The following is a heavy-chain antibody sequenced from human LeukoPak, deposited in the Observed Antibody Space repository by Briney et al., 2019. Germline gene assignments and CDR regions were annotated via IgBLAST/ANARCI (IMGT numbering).Heavy chain of an antibody. CDR1: GGTFSSYA. D-gene: IGHD6-13*01. CDR3: ASEAAAGIPDY. J-gene: IGHJ4*02. V-gene: IGHV1-69*04. CDR2: IIPILGIA. Sequence: SVKVSCKASGGTFSSYAISWVRQAPGQGLEWMGRIIPILGIANYAQKFQGRVTITADKSTSTAYMELSSLRSEDTAVYYCASEAAAGIPDYWGQGTLVTVSS.